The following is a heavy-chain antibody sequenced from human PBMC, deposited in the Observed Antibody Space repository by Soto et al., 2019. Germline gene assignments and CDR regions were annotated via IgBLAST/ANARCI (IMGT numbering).Heavy chain of an antibody. Sequence: PSEPLSLTCAVYGGSFSGYYWSWIRQPPGKGLEWIGEINHSGSTNYNPSLKSRVTISVDTSKNQFSLKLSSVTAADTAVYYCARVVTKHKAFDYWGQGTLVTVSS. D-gene: IGHD2-15*01. CDR3: ARVVTKHKAFDY. CDR2: INHSGST. J-gene: IGHJ4*02. V-gene: IGHV4-34*01. CDR1: GGSFSGYY.